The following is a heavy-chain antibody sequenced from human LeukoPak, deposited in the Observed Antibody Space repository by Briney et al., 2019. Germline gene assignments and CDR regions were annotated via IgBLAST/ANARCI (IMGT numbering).Heavy chain of an antibody. V-gene: IGHV4-34*01. J-gene: IGHJ4*02. CDR1: GGSFSDYY. Sequence: PSETLSLTCAFYGGSFSDYYWGWIRQPPGKGLEWIGEISHSGTTYYNPSLKSRVTISVDTSKRQFSLKLTSVTAADSAVYYCVIYIVGATTADYWGQGTLVTASS. CDR2: ISHSGTT. D-gene: IGHD1-26*01. CDR3: VIYIVGATTADY.